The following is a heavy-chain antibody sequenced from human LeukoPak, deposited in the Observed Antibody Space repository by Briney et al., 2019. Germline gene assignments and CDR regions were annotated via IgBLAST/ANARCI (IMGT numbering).Heavy chain of an antibody. V-gene: IGHV4-59*01. CDR2: ICYSWSS. J-gene: IGHJ4*02. D-gene: IGHD3-22*01. Sequence: SQTLSLTCTVSGGSISSYYLSWIRQPPGNGLKCFGYICYSWSSNYNPSLKSRVTISVDTSKSQFSLKLSSVTAADTAVYYCARGTYYYDSSGYEWAFDYWGQGTLVSVSS. CDR1: GGSISSYY. CDR3: ARGTYYYDSSGYEWAFDY.